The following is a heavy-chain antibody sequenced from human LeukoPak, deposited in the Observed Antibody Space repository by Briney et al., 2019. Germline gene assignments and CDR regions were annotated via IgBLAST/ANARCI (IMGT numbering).Heavy chain of an antibody. CDR1: GFTFSSYE. CDR2: ISSSGSTI. CDR3: AIIPGSSSWYRGVDY. Sequence: PGGSLRLSCAASGFTFSSYEMNWVRQAPGKGLEWVSYISSSGSTIYYAGSVKGRFTISRDNAKNSLYLQMNSLRAEDTAVYYSAIIPGSSSWYRGVDYWGQGTLVTVSS. D-gene: IGHD6-13*01. J-gene: IGHJ4*02. V-gene: IGHV3-48*03.